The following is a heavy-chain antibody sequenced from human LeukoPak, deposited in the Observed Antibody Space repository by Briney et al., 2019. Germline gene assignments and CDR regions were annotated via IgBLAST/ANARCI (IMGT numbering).Heavy chain of an antibody. J-gene: IGHJ5*02. CDR1: GFTLSSYA. Sequence: RESLRHSCAASGFTLSSYAINWVRQPPGKGLEWVSTISASGSSTYYADSVKGRFTISRDNFKNTLYLQMNSLRAEDTALYYCAKPRYSSSWYEFDPWGQGTLVTVSS. V-gene: IGHV3-23*01. CDR2: ISASGSST. CDR3: AKPRYSSSWYEFDP. D-gene: IGHD6-13*01.